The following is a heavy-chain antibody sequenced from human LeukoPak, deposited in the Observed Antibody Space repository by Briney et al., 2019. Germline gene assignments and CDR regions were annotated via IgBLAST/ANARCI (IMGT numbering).Heavy chain of an antibody. CDR2: IYYSGST. V-gene: IGHV4-59*01. CDR1: GGSISSYY. J-gene: IGHJ4*02. D-gene: IGHD3-10*01. CDR3: ARVGYYYGSGSYLDY. Sequence: KPSETLSLTCTVSGGSISSYYWSWIRQPPGEGLEWIGYIYYSGSTNYNPSLKSRVTISGDTSKNQFSLKLSSVTAADTAVYYCARVGYYYGSGSYLDYWGQGTLVTVSS.